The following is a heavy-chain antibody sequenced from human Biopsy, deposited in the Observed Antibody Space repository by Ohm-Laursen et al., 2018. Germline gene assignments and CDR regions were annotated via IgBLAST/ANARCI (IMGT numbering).Heavy chain of an antibody. CDR1: GFTLSDYS. Sequence: GSLRLSCSASGFTLSDYSMIWVRQAPGKGLEWVSSISSTSSHINYADSVKGRFTISRDNAKSTLYLQMNSLRADDTAVYYCARSLSGDYVYDAFDIWGQGTMVTVSS. J-gene: IGHJ3*02. CDR2: ISSTSSHI. V-gene: IGHV3-21*04. D-gene: IGHD3-16*01. CDR3: ARSLSGDYVYDAFDI.